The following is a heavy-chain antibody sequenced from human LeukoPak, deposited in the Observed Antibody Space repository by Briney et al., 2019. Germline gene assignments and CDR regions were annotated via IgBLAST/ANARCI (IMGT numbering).Heavy chain of an antibody. CDR1: GGSLSSYY. CDR3: ARVRDSIFGVVTPHFDC. J-gene: IGHJ4*02. CDR2: IYYSGST. D-gene: IGHD3-3*01. Sequence: SETLSLTCTVSGGSLSSYYWNWIRQPPGKGLEWIGYIYYSGSTNYNPSLKSRVTISVDTSKNQFSLKLSTVTAADTAVYYCARVRDSIFGVVTPHFDCWGQGTLVTVSS. V-gene: IGHV4-59*01.